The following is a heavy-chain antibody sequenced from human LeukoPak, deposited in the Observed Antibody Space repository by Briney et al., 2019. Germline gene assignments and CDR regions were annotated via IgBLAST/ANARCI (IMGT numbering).Heavy chain of an antibody. J-gene: IGHJ4*02. CDR1: NGSISIYY. CDR3: AREITVTRPFDY. D-gene: IGHD4-17*01. Sequence: SETLSLTCTVSNGSISIYYWSWVRQPAGKGLEWIGRIPASGSTNYNPSLKSRVTMSADTSKNQFSLKLSSVTAADTVVYYCAREITVTRPFDYWGQGTLVTVSS. CDR2: IPASGST. V-gene: IGHV4-4*07.